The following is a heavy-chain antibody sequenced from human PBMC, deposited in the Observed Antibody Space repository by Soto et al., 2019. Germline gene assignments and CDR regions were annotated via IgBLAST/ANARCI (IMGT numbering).Heavy chain of an antibody. Sequence: SETLSLTCAVSGGSISSGGYSWSWIRQPPGKGLEWIGEINHSGSTNYNPSLKSRVTISVDTSKNQFSLKLSSVTAADTAVYYCARGAVSGWLRNWFDPWGQGTLVTVSS. CDR3: ARGAVSGWLRNWFDP. CDR1: GGSISSGGYS. J-gene: IGHJ5*02. V-gene: IGHV4-34*01. D-gene: IGHD5-12*01. CDR2: INHSGST.